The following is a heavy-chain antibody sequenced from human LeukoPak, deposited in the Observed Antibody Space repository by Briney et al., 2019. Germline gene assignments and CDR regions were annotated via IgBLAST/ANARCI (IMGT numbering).Heavy chain of an antibody. V-gene: IGHV1-69*06. J-gene: IGHJ4*02. Sequence: GASVKVSCKASGGTFSSYAISWVRQAPGQGLEWMGGIIPIFGTANYAQKFQGRVTITADKSTSTAYMELSSLRSEDTAVYYCASERGYSYGLPIDYWGQGTLVTVSS. D-gene: IGHD5-18*01. CDR3: ASERGYSYGLPIDY. CDR2: IIPIFGTA. CDR1: GGTFSSYA.